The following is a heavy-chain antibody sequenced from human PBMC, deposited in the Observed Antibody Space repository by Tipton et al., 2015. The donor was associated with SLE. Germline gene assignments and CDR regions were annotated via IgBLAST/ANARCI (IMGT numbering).Heavy chain of an antibody. V-gene: IGHV4-4*02. J-gene: IGHJ4*02. CDR1: GGSISSSNW. CDR3: ARAELTAASRRGAFDY. CDR2: IYHSGST. D-gene: IGHD6-13*01. Sequence: TLSLTCAVSGGSISSSNWWSWVRQPPGKGLEWIGEIYHSGSTNYNPSLKSRVTISVDKSKNQFSLKLSSVTAADTAVYYCARAELTAASRRGAFDYWGQGTLVTVSS.